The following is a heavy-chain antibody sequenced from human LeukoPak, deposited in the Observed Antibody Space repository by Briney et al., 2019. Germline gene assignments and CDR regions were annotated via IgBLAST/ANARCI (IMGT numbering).Heavy chain of an antibody. CDR1: GGTFSSYA. D-gene: IGHD5-24*01. CDR3: ARGDGYNYFLHDY. Sequence: SVKVSCKASGGTFSSYAISWVRQAPGQGLEWMGRIIPIFGTANYAQKFQGRVTITTDESTSTAYMELSSPRSEDTAVYYCARGDGYNYFLHDYWGQGTLVTVSS. V-gene: IGHV1-69*05. CDR2: IIPIFGTA. J-gene: IGHJ4*02.